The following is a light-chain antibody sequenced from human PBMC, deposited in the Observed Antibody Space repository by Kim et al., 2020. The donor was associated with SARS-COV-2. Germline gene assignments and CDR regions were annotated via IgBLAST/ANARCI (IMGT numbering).Light chain of an antibody. Sequence: EIVMTQSPAILSVSPGERATLSCRASQSVSSHLAWYQQRPGQPPRLLIYGASTRATGIPARFSGSGSGTEFTLTISSLQSEDFAIYFCQQYSDWPPGDTFGQGTKLEIK. V-gene: IGKV3-15*01. CDR2: GAS. CDR1: QSVSSH. J-gene: IGKJ2*01. CDR3: QQYSDWPPGDT.